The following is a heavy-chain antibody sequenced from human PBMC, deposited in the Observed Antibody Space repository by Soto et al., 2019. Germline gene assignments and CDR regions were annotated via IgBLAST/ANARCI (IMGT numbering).Heavy chain of an antibody. V-gene: IGHV3-30*18. CDR1: GFTFSDHY. D-gene: IGHD4-17*01. CDR3: AKDMGGDYAGLYLDY. Sequence: GGSLRLSCAASGFTFSDHYMDWVRQAPGKGLEWVAVISYDGSNKYYADSVKGRFTISRDNSKNTLYLQMNSLRAEDTAVYYCAKDMGGDYAGLYLDYWGQGTLVTVSS. J-gene: IGHJ4*02. CDR2: ISYDGSNK.